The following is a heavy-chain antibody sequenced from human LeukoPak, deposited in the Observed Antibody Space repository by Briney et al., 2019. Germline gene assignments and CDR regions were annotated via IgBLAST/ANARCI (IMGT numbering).Heavy chain of an antibody. CDR3: ARDDLQLVRRLGRNTEYYYYYYMDV. Sequence: PGESLRLSCAATGFTFSNYWMTWVRQAPGKGLEWVANMNQDGSGKYYVDSAKGRFAISRDNAKNSLYLQMNNLRAEDTAVYYCARDDLQLVRRLGRNTEYYYYYYMDVWGKGTTVTVSS. V-gene: IGHV3-7*01. J-gene: IGHJ6*03. D-gene: IGHD6-13*01. CDR1: GFTFSNYW. CDR2: MNQDGSGK.